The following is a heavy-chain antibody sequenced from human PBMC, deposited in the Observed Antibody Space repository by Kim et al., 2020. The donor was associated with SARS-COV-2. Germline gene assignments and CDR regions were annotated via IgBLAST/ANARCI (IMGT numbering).Heavy chain of an antibody. V-gene: IGHV3-23*01. CDR3: ANGDRRGRGGSGWYHY. J-gene: IGHJ4*02. Sequence: GGSLRLSCAASGFTFSSYAMSWVRQAPGKGLEWVSAISGSGGSTYYADSVKGRFTISRDNSKNTLYLQMNSLRAEDTAVYYCANGDRRGRGGSGWYHYWGQGTLVTVSS. CDR2: ISGSGGST. CDR1: GFTFSSYA. D-gene: IGHD6-19*01.